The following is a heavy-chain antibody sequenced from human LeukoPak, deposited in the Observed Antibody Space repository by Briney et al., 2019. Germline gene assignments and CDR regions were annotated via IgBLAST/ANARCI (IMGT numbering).Heavy chain of an antibody. J-gene: IGHJ6*03. CDR2: ISGSGGST. V-gene: IGHV3-23*01. Sequence: PGGSLRLXCAASGFTFSSYAMSWLRHAPGKGLEWVSAISGSGGSTYYADSVKGRFTISRDNSKNTLYLQMNSLRAEDTAVYYCAKGPYDFWSGYYVYYYMDVWGKGTTVTVSS. CDR3: AKGPYDFWSGYYVYYYMDV. CDR1: GFTFSSYA. D-gene: IGHD3-3*01.